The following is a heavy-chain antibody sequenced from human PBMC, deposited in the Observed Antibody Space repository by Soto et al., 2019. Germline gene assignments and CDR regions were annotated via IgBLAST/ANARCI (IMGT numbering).Heavy chain of an antibody. D-gene: IGHD6-13*01. J-gene: IGHJ1*01. CDR3: ARGGSRSWLRPFLH. CDR1: GVSISTANW. CDR2: IYEIGST. Sequence: PSETLSLTCAVSGVSISTANWWSWVRQPPGKGLEWIGEIYEIGSTNYNPSLKSRVAISLDKSKNQFSLKLSSVTAADTAVYYCARGGSRSWLRPFLHWGQGTLVTLSS. V-gene: IGHV4-4*02.